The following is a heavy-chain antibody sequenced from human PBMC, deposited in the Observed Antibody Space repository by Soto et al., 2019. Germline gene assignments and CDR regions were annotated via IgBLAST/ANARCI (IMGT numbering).Heavy chain of an antibody. CDR3: SRCIYLDY. D-gene: IGHD3-3*02. J-gene: IGHJ4*02. Sequence: SLRLSCAASGFRFGSYALSWVSQAPGKGPEGVSTISGSDAKTFYADSVKGRFSTSRDTSQSNLYLQINRLRADVTAIYYCSRCIYLDYWGQGTPVTVSS. V-gene: IGHV3-23*01. CDR1: GFRFGSYA. CDR2: ISGSDAKT.